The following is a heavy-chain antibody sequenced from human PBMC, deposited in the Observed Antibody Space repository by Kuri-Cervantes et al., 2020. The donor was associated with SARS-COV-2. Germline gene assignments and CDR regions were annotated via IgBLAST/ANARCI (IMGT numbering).Heavy chain of an antibody. CDR2: ISTSSAYI. V-gene: IGHV3-21*01. J-gene: IGHJ4*02. CDR3: ARDTRRGYSYGYGFDY. Sequence: LSLTCAASGFTFSSYSMNWVRQAPGKGLEWVSYISTSSAYIYHGDSVKGRFIISRDNAKNSLYLQMNSLRAEDTAVYYCARDTRRGYSYGYGFDYWGQGTLVTVSS. CDR1: GFTFSSYS. D-gene: IGHD5-18*01.